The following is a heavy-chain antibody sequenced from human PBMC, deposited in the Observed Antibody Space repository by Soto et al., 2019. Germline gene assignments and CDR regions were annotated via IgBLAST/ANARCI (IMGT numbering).Heavy chain of an antibody. D-gene: IGHD6-19*01. CDR3: ARGGWYGRTFYYFDY. Sequence: SETLSLTCAVSSGSISSSNWWSWVRQPPVKGLEWIGEIYHSGSTNYNPSLKSRVTISVDKSKNQFSLKLSSVTAADTAVYYCARGGWYGRTFYYFDYWGQGTLVTVSS. V-gene: IGHV4-4*02. CDR2: IYHSGST. CDR1: SGSISSSNW. J-gene: IGHJ4*02.